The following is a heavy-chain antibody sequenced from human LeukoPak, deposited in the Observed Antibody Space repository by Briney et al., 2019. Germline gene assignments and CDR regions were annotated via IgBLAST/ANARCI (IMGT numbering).Heavy chain of an antibody. J-gene: IGHJ6*02. Sequence: PSETLSLTCIVSGDSIRNYYWTWIRQPAGKGLQWIGRIYTNGTTNYSPSLKSRVTMSVDTSKNQFSLKLTSVTAADTAVYYCAKEDIVVVTKYIHYGMDVWGQGTTVTVSS. V-gene: IGHV4-4*07. CDR1: GDSIRNYY. CDR2: IYTNGTT. CDR3: AKEDIVVVTKYIHYGMDV. D-gene: IGHD2-15*01.